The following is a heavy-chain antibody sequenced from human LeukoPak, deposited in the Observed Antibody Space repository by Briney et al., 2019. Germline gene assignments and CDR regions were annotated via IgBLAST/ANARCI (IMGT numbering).Heavy chain of an antibody. CDR2: TFATGGT. CDR3: VRETVGASTIEY. CDR1: GGSISGYY. D-gene: IGHD1-26*01. V-gene: IGHV4-4*07. Sequence: PSETLSLTCTVSGGSISGYYCSWIRQPAGKGLEWIGRTFATGGTNHNPSLRSRVTMSVDTSKNQLSLRLTSMTAADTAVYYCVRETVGASTIEYWGQGILVTVSS. J-gene: IGHJ4*02.